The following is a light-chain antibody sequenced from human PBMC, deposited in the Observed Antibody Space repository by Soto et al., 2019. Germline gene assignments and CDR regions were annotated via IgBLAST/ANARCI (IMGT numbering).Light chain of an antibody. J-gene: IGKJ4*01. CDR2: DAS. CDR3: LQRSNWLT. CDR1: QSVSSY. V-gene: IGKV3-11*01. Sequence: EIVLTQSPATLSLSPGERATLSFRASQSVSSYLAWYQQKPGQAPRLLIYDASNRATGIPARFSGSGSGTDFTLTISSLEPEDSAVYYCLQRSNWLTFGGGTKVDIK.